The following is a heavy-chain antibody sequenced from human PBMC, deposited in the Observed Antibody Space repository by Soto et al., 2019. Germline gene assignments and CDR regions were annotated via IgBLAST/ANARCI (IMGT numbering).Heavy chain of an antibody. CDR1: GYTFTSYA. V-gene: IGHV1-3*01. D-gene: IGHD2-15*01. J-gene: IGHJ3*02. CDR2: TNAGNGNT. CDR3: ARDSTKLVVVAATPFNAFDI. Sequence: ASVKVSCKASGYTFTSYAMHWVRQAPGQRLEWMGWTNAGNGNTKYSQKFQGRVTITRDTSASTAYMELSSLRSEDTAVYYCARDSTKLVVVAATPFNAFDIWGQGTMVTVSS.